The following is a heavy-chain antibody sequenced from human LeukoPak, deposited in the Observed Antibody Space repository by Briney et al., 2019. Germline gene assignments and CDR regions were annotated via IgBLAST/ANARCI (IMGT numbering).Heavy chain of an antibody. CDR3: ARDSADGYNYGDYFDK. V-gene: IGHV3-66*01. J-gene: IGHJ4*02. CDR1: GFIVSSNY. CDR2: IYGSSRR. Sequence: GGSLRLSCAGSGFIVSSNYMSWVRQAAGKGLEWVSVIYGSSRRYYADSVKGRFTISRDNSKNTVYLQMDSLRDEDTAVYYCARDSADGYNYGDYFDKWGPGTLVTVSS. D-gene: IGHD5-18*01.